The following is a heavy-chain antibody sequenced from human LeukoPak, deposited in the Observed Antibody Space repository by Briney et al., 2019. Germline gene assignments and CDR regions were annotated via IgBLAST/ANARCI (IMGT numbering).Heavy chain of an antibody. CDR1: GYTFTSYG. J-gene: IGHJ4*02. D-gene: IGHD1-26*01. Sequence: ASVKVSCKASGYTFTSYGISWVRQAPGQGLEWMGWISAYNGNTNYAQKLQGRVTMSTDTSTSTAYMELRSLRSEDTAVYYCARASGMGATTNFDYWGQGTLVTVSS. CDR3: ARASGMGATTNFDY. V-gene: IGHV1-18*01. CDR2: ISAYNGNT.